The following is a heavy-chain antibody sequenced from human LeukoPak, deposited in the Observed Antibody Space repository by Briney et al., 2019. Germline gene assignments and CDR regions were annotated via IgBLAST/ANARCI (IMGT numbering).Heavy chain of an antibody. J-gene: IGHJ4*02. CDR3: ARTYSSPYFDY. D-gene: IGHD6-13*01. Sequence: RGSLRLSCAASRFTLSSYWMSSVRQAPGHRLGWGAYIKQDGREIYYVDSVTGRFTITRDNAKNSLYLQMNSLRAEDTAVYYCARTYSSPYFDYWGQGTLVTVSS. CDR1: RFTLSSYW. V-gene: IGHV3-7*01. CDR2: IKQDGREI.